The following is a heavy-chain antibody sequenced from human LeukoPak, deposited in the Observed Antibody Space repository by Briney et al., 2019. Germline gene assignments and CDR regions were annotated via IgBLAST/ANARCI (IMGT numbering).Heavy chain of an antibody. D-gene: IGHD2-15*01. CDR1: GGSISSGDYY. J-gene: IGHJ4*02. CDR3: ASDKLGYCSGGSCYHDGFDY. V-gene: IGHV4-30-4*01. CDR2: IYYSGST. Sequence: PAETVSLTCTVSGGSISSGDYYGSWIRQPPGKGLEWIGYIYYSGSTYYNPSLMSRVTISVDTSKNQFSLKLSSATAADTAVYYCASDKLGYCSGGSCYHDGFDYWGQGTLVTVSS.